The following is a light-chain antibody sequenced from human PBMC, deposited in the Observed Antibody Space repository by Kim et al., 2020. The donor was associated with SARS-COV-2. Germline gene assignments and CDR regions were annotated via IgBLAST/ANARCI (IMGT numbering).Light chain of an antibody. CDR2: WAS. CDR1: QSVLYSSNNKNY. J-gene: IGKJ4*01. CDR3: QQYYTTPLT. Sequence: DIVMTQSPDSLPVSLGERATSNCKSSQSVLYSSNNKNYLSWYQQKPGQPPKLLISWASTRESGVPDRFSGSGSGTDFTLTINNLQAEDVAIYYCQQYYTTPLTFGGGPRWRSN. V-gene: IGKV4-1*01.